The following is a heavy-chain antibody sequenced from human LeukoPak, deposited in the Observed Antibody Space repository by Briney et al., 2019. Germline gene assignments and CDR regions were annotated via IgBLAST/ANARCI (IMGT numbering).Heavy chain of an antibody. CDR2: IYHSGST. CDR3: ARRTTYIGWRPSESPSCFDY. CDR1: GYSISSGYY. V-gene: IGHV4-38-2*02. J-gene: IGHJ4*02. D-gene: IGHD2-21*02. Sequence: SETLSLTCTVSGYSISSGYYWGWIRQPPGKGLEWIGSIYHSGSTYYNPSLKSRVTISVDTSKNQFSLKLSSVTAADTAVYYCARRTTYIGWRPSESPSCFDYWGQGTSVTVSS.